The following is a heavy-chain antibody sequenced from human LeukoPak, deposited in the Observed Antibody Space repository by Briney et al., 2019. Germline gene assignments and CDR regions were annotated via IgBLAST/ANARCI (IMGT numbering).Heavy chain of an antibody. Sequence: PGGSLRLSRAASGFTFSTYWMDWVRQVPGKGLEWVANIKQDGSDKHYVDSVKGRFTISRDNAKNSLYLQMNSLRAEDTAVYYCARGPEYMSPFDYCGQGALITVSS. V-gene: IGHV3-7*01. CDR1: GFTFSTYW. D-gene: IGHD1-14*01. J-gene: IGHJ4*02. CDR3: ARGPEYMSPFDY. CDR2: IKQDGSDK.